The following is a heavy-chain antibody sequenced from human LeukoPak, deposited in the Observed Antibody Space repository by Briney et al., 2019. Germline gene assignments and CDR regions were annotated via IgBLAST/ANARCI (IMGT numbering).Heavy chain of an antibody. CDR3: AKREGNGDYGTGYYYYYMDV. D-gene: IGHD4-17*01. J-gene: IGHJ6*03. V-gene: IGHV3-74*01. Sequence: GSLRLSCAVSGFTVRSYWMSWVRQAPGKGLVWVSRISSDGTIISYADSVKGRFTLSRDTAKNTLYLQMNSLRAEDTAVYYCAKREGNGDYGTGYYYYYMDVWGKGTTVTVSS. CDR1: GFTVRSYW. CDR2: ISSDGTII.